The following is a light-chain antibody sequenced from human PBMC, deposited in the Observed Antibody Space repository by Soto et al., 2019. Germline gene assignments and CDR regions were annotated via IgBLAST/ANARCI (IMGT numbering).Light chain of an antibody. CDR3: LQHKGYPHT. Sequence: DIQMTQSPSDMSAYVGERVTITCRASQDIRNFLVWFQQKPGKVPKRLIYAGSRLESGVPARFSGSGSGTEFTLTISSLQPEDFATYYCLQHKGYPHTFGQGTKLEIK. CDR2: AGS. J-gene: IGKJ2*01. CDR1: QDIRNF. V-gene: IGKV1-17*03.